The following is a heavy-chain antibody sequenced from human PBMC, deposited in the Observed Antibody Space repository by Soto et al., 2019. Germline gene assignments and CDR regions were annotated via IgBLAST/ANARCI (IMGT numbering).Heavy chain of an antibody. CDR2: IYYSGST. V-gene: IGHV4-39*01. J-gene: IGHJ4*02. CDR1: GDSISSSTYF. CDR3: ARHLGEGYFDY. Sequence: PSETLSLTCTVSGDSISSSTYFWGWVRQPPGKGLEWIGSIYYSGSTYYNPSLKSRVTISVDTSKDHFSLKLSSVAAADTAVYYCARHLGEGYFDYWGQGTLGTSPQ.